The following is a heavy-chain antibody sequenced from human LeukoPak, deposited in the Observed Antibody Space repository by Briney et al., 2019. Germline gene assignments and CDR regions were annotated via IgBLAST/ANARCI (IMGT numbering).Heavy chain of an antibody. J-gene: IGHJ4*02. D-gene: IGHD3-16*01. CDR2: MNPNSGNT. Sequence: ASVKVSCKASGYTFTSYDINWVRQATGQGLEWMGWMNPNSGNTGYAQKFQGRVTMTRNTSISTAYMELSRLRSDDTAVYYCARDATWQAWGGPTDSWGQGPLVTVSS. CDR3: ARDATWQAWGGPTDS. V-gene: IGHV1-8*01. CDR1: GYTFTSYD.